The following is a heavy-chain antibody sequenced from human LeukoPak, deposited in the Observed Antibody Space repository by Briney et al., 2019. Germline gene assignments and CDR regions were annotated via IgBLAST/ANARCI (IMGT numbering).Heavy chain of an antibody. V-gene: IGHV3-23*01. D-gene: IGHD2-2*01. J-gene: IGHJ5*02. Sequence: GGSLRLSCAASGFSFSTYAMSWVRQAPGKGRMCVSAISDSGLTTYYADFVKGRFTISRDNSKNTLYLQMNSLRAEDSAVYYCAKLPRGYCSSASCPNWFDPWGQGTLVTVSS. CDR3: AKLPRGYCSSASCPNWFDP. CDR2: ISDSGLTT. CDR1: GFSFSTYA.